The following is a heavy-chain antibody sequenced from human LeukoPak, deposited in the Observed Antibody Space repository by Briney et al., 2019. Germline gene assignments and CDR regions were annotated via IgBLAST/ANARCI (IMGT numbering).Heavy chain of an antibody. Sequence: GGSLRLSCAASGLTFQDYAMTWVRQAPGKGLEWVSAISGSGDRTYYADSVKGRFNISRDNSKNVMFLEMHSLRGDDTAVYLCARGPSRRGLRSSADYWGPGTLVTVSS. CDR3: ARGPSRRGLRSSADY. J-gene: IGHJ4*02. V-gene: IGHV3-23*01. D-gene: IGHD1-26*01. CDR2: ISGSGDRT. CDR1: GLTFQDYA.